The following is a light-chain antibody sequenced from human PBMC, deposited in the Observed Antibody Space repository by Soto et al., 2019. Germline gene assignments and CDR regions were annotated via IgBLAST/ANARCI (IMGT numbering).Light chain of an antibody. CDR2: GAS. V-gene: IGKV1-27*01. CDR3: QRYNSAPRT. CDR1: QGISHY. J-gene: IGKJ1*01. Sequence: EIPMTQSPSSLSASVGDRVTITCRASQGISHYLAWYQQKPGKPPTLLMHGASTLQSGVPTRFSGSGSGTEFTLTISSLQPEDVAVYYCQRYNSAPRTFGQGTKVEI.